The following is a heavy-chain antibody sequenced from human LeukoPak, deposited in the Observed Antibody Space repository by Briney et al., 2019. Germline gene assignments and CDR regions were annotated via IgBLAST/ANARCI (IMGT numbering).Heavy chain of an antibody. V-gene: IGHV3-30-3*01. J-gene: IGHJ4*02. CDR1: GFRFSSHA. CDR3: ARDRFVTWGSAVSEY. Sequence: GGSLRLSCAASGFRFSSHAMHWVRQAPGKGLEWLALITYDGSAEYYADSVKGRFIISRDDSKSTLYLEMNGLRPDDRGVYFCARDRFVTWGSAVSEYWGQGTPVTVSS. D-gene: IGHD3-16*01. CDR2: ITYDGSAE.